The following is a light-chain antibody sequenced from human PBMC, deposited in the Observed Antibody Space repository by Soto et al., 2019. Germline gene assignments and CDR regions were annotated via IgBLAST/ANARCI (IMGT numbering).Light chain of an antibody. J-gene: IGKJ4*01. CDR1: QSISSY. Sequence: DIQMTQSPSSLSASVGGRVTMPCRASQSISSYLNWYQQKPGKAPKLLIYAASSLQSGVPSRFSGSGSGTDFTLTISSLQPEDFATYYCQQRSNWITFGGGTKVDI. V-gene: IGKV1-39*01. CDR3: QQRSNWIT. CDR2: AAS.